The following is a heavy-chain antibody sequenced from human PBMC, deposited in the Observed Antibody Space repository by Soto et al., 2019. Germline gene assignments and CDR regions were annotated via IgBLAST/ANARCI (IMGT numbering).Heavy chain of an antibody. CDR1: GLTFSSYA. V-gene: IGHV1-69*13. Sequence: GASVKVSCKASGLTFSSYAISWVRQAPGQGLEWMGGIIPIFGTANYAQKFQGRVTITADESTSTAYMELSSLRSEDTAVYYCARNLGANPPVSWGQGTLVTVSS. D-gene: IGHD1-26*01. CDR3: ARNLGANPPVS. CDR2: IIPIFGTA. J-gene: IGHJ4*02.